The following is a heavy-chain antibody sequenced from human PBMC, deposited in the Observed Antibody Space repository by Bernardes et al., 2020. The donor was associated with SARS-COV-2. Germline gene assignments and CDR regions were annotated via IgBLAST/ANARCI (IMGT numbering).Heavy chain of an antibody. CDR3: TRGGTTVYPNF. CDR2: ITSNSRNI. V-gene: IGHV3-21*01. D-gene: IGHD4-17*01. Sequence: SLRLSCVASGFTFSSCAMTWVRQAPGKGLEWVSSITSNSRNIFYADSVKGRFTISRDNAKNSLYLQMNSLRAEDTAVYYCTRGGTTVYPNFWGQGTLVTVSS. J-gene: IGHJ4*02. CDR1: GFTFSSCA.